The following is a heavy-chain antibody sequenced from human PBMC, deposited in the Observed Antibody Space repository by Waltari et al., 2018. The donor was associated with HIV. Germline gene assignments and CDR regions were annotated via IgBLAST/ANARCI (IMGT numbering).Heavy chain of an antibody. Sequence: QVLLQESGPGLVKPSETLSLTCTVSGGSITSYYWSWIRQPPGKGLEWLGYTDYSRSTNYNPSLKSRATISVDTSKNQVSLKLSSVTAADTAVYYCASRGMHYYDSSGYYSWGQGTLVTVSS. CDR1: GGSITSYY. CDR3: ASRGMHYYDSSGYYS. D-gene: IGHD3-22*01. CDR2: TDYSRST. V-gene: IGHV4-59*01. J-gene: IGHJ4*02.